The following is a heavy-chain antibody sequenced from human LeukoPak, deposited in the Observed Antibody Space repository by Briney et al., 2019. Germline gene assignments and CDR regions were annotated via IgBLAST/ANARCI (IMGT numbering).Heavy chain of an antibody. J-gene: IGHJ4*02. Sequence: ASVKVSCKASGYTFTSYYMQWVRQAPGQGLEWMAWISGYNGKTNYAQNLQGRVTMTTDTSTSTAYMDLRSLRSDDTAVYYCARDYGEGRVATIPLAYWGQGTLVTVSS. CDR1: GYTFTSYY. D-gene: IGHD5-12*01. CDR3: ARDYGEGRVATIPLAY. CDR2: ISGYNGKT. V-gene: IGHV1-18*04.